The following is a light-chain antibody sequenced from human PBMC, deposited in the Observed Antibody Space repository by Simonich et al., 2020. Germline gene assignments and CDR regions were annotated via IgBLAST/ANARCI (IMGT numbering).Light chain of an antibody. CDR1: SSNIGSNY. J-gene: IGLJ2*01. V-gene: IGLV1-47*01. CDR3: AAWDDSLSGVV. Sequence: QSVLPQPPSASGTPGQRVTISCSGRSSNIGSNYVYWYQQLPGTAPKLLIYRKNKRPSGVPDRFSGSKSGTSASLAISGLRSEDEADYYCAAWDDSLSGVVFGGGTKLTVL. CDR2: RKN.